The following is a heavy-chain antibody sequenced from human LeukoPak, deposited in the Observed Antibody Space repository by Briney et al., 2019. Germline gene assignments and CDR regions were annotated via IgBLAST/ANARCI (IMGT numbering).Heavy chain of an antibody. CDR2: IYYSGST. V-gene: IGHV4-59*08. CDR1: GGSISSYY. D-gene: IGHD5-18*01. J-gene: IGHJ4*02. Sequence: PSQTLSLTCTVSGGSISSYYWSWIRQPPGKGLEWIGYIYYSGSTNYNPSLKSRVTISVDTSKNQFSLKLRSVTAADTAMYYCARHYLYVDTPMAYFDSWGQGTLVTVSS. CDR3: ARHYLYVDTPMAYFDS.